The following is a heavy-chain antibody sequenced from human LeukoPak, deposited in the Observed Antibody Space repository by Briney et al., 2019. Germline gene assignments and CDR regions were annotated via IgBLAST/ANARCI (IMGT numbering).Heavy chain of an antibody. D-gene: IGHD3-22*01. J-gene: IGHJ4*02. CDR2: ISYDGSNK. CDR3: SKGASSGYYDSGRYFDY. CDR1: GFTFSSYG. Sequence: GGSLRLSCAASGFTFSSYGMHWVRQAPGKGLEWVAVISYDGSNKYYADSVKGRFTISRDNSKNTLYLQMNSLRAEDTVVYYCSKGASSGYYDSGRYFDYWGQGTLVTVSS. V-gene: IGHV3-30*18.